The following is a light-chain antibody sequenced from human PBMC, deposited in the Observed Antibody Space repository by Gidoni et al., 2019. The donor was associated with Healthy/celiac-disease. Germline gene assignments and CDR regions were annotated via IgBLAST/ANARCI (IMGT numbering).Light chain of an antibody. CDR2: GNS. CDR3: QSYDSSLSGV. V-gene: IGLV1-40*01. CDR1: SSNIGAGYD. J-gene: IGLJ3*02. Sequence: QSVLTQPPSVSGAPGHRVTISCTGSSSNIGAGYDVPWYQQLPGTAPKLLIYGNSNRPSGVPDRFSGSKSGTSASLAITGLQAEDEADYYCQSYDSSLSGVFGGGTKLTVL.